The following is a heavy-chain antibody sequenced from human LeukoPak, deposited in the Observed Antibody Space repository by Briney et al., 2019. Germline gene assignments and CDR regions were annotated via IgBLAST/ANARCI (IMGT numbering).Heavy chain of an antibody. CDR2: IRYDGSNK. CDR3: AKSTIVGATVDAFDI. V-gene: IGHV3-30*02. D-gene: IGHD1-26*01. J-gene: IGHJ3*02. CDR1: GFTFSSYG. Sequence: GGSLRLSCAASGFTFSSYGMHWVRQAPGKGLEWVAFIRYDGSNKYYADSLKGRFTISRDNSKNTLYLQMNSLRAEDTAVYYCAKSTIVGATVDAFDIWGQGTMVTVSS.